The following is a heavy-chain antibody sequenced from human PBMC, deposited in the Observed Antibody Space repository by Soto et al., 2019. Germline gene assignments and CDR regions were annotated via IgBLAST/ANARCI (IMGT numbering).Heavy chain of an antibody. CDR3: ARGRYDPFYYYYYGMDV. V-gene: IGHV3-23*01. CDR1: GFTFSNYA. D-gene: IGHD1-1*01. Sequence: GGSLRLSCAASGFTFSNYAVTWVRQAPGKGLEWVSTISGSGGSTYYADSVKGRFTISRDNSKNTLYLQMNSLRAEDTAVYYCARGRYDPFYYYYYGMDVWGQGTTVTVSS. J-gene: IGHJ6*02. CDR2: ISGSGGST.